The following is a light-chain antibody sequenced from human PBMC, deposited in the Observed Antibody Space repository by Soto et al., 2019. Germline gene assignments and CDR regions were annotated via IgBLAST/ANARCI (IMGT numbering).Light chain of an antibody. V-gene: IGKV1-5*03. Sequence: DIQMTQSPSTLSAFVXDXVTIXCRASQSVSRWLAWYQQKPGKAPKLLIYKASNLEDGAPSRFSGSGSGTEFTLTISSLQPDDFATYYCQHYNTFGPGTKVDIK. CDR3: QHYNT. CDR2: KAS. J-gene: IGKJ3*01. CDR1: QSVSRW.